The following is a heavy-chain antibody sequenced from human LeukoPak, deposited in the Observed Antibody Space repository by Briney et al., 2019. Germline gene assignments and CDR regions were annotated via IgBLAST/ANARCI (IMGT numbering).Heavy chain of an antibody. Sequence: GGSLRLSCAASGFTFSSYAMSWVRQAPGKGLEWVSAISGSGGSTYYADSAKGRFTISRDNSKNTLYLQMNSLTADDTAVYYCAKASLVGARYYFDYWGQGTLVTVSS. V-gene: IGHV3-23*01. CDR1: GFTFSSYA. J-gene: IGHJ4*02. D-gene: IGHD1-26*01. CDR2: ISGSGGST. CDR3: AKASLVGARYYFDY.